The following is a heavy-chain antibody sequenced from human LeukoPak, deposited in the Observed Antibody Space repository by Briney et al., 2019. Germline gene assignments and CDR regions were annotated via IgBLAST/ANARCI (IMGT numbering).Heavy chain of an antibody. D-gene: IGHD5-18*01. CDR1: GYSFTNYW. CDR2: IYPSDSDT. V-gene: IGHV5-51*01. J-gene: IGHJ4*02. Sequence: GESPKISCEGSGYSFTNYWIAWVRQMPGKGLEWMGIIYPSDSDTRYSPSFQGQVTISADKSISTAYLQWGSLKASDTAMYYCARRIQLWSPFDYWGQGTLVTVSS. CDR3: ARRIQLWSPFDY.